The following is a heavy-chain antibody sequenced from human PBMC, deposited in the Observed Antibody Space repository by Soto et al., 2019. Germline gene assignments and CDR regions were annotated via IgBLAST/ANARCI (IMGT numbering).Heavy chain of an antibody. J-gene: IGHJ4*02. CDR1: GGSFTGYY. Sequence: QLQLHQSGAGLLKPSETLSLTCDVSGGSFTGYYWSWIRQPPWKGLEWIGEINHSGFTNYNPSLTGRVTISLDTSKSQFSLKLKSLTAAATAFYFCARGHGRFAHWGQGTLVTVSS. V-gene: IGHV4-34*01. CDR2: INHSGFT. CDR3: ARGHGRFAH.